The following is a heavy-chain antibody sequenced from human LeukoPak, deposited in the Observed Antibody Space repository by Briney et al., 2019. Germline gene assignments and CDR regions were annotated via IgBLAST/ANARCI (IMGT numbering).Heavy chain of an antibody. CDR3: ARLVRTGAFDY. V-gene: IGHV1-2*02. D-gene: IGHD7-27*01. CDR1: GYTFTGYY. Sequence: ASVKVSCKASGYTFTGYYMHWVRQAPGQGLEWMGWINPNSGGTNYAQKFQGRVTMTRDTSTSTVYMELSSLRSEDTAVYYCARLVRTGAFDYWGQGTLVTVSS. CDR2: INPNSGGT. J-gene: IGHJ4*02.